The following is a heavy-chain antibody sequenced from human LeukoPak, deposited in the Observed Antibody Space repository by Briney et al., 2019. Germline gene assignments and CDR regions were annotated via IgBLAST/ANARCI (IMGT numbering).Heavy chain of an antibody. CDR2: VNADGGNT. Sequence: GGSLRLSCAASGFTFDNYRMSWVRQAPGKGLEWVSTVNADGGNTYYADSVKGRFTISRDNSKSTLILQMNSLRVEDTALYYCARVVGYCSSTSCYYDSIWFDPWGQGTLVTVSS. CDR1: GFTFDNYR. CDR3: ARVVGYCSSTSCYYDSIWFDP. V-gene: IGHV3-23*01. D-gene: IGHD2-2*01. J-gene: IGHJ5*02.